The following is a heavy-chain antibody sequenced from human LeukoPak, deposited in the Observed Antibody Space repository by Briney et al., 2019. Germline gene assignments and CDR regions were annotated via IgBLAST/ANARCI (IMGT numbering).Heavy chain of an antibody. D-gene: IGHD6-13*01. CDR3: AKGFSSSWYNPYYFDY. CDR2: ISGSGGST. J-gene: IGHJ4*02. CDR1: GFTFSSYA. V-gene: IGHV3-23*01. Sequence: GGSLRLSCAASGFTFSSYAMSWVRQAPGKGLEWVSAISGSGGSTYYAVSVKGRFNISRDNSKNTLYLQMNSLRAEDTAVYYCAKGFSSSWYNPYYFDYWGQGTLVTVSS.